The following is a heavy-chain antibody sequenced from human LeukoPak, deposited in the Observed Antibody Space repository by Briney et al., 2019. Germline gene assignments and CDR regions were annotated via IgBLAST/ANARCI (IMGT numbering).Heavy chain of an antibody. J-gene: IGHJ4*02. CDR2: IYSGGDT. V-gene: IGHV3-53*01. CDR3: ARESELGRDGYNLGY. D-gene: IGHD5-24*01. CDR1: GFTVSGNY. Sequence: GGSLRLSCAASGFTVSGNYMSWVRQAPGKGLEWISLIYSGGDTYYPDSVRGRFTISRDNSKNTLYLQMNSLRAEDTAVYYCARESELGRDGYNLGYWGQGTLVTVSS.